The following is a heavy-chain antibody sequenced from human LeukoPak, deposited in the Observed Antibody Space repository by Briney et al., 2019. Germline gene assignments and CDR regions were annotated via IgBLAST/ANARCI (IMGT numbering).Heavy chain of an antibody. V-gene: IGHV1-46*03. CDR2: INPSGGST. CDR3: ARDDHMVRERRAFVS. D-gene: IGHD3-10*01. J-gene: IGHJ3*02. CDR1: GYTFTSYY. Sequence: ASVKVSSKPSGYTFTSYYMHSVPHAPRQGLEWVGIINPSGGSTSYAQKFQGRVTMTRDTSTSTVYMGLSRLRSLHTAVFYFARDDHMVRERRAFVSWG.